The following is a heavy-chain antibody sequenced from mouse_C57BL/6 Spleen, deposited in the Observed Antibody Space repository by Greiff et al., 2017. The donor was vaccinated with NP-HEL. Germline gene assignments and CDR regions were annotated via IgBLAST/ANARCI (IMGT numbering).Heavy chain of an antibody. Sequence: EVQLQQSGAELVRPGASVKLSCTASGFNIKDYYMHWVKQRPEQGLEWIGRIDPEDGDTEYAPKFQGKATMTADTSSNTAYLQLSSLTSEDTAVYYCTPHGDDYDLSAMDYWGQGTSVTVSS. D-gene: IGHD2-4*01. V-gene: IGHV14-1*01. CDR1: GFNIKDYY. CDR2: IDPEDGDT. J-gene: IGHJ4*01. CDR3: TPHGDDYDLSAMDY.